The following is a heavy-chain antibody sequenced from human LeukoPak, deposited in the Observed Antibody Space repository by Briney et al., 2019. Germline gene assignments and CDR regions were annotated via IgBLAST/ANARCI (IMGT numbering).Heavy chain of an antibody. J-gene: IGHJ4*02. CDR1: GFTFSRYW. D-gene: IGHD6-13*01. CDR3: ARGAAPDLYYFDY. CDR2: INTEGGST. V-gene: IGHV3-74*01. Sequence: GGSLRLSCAASGFTFSRYWIHWVRQAPGKGLVWLSRINTEGGSTNYADSVKGRFTISRDNAKNTLYLQLNSLRADDTAVYYCARGAAPDLYYFDYWAQGTLVTASS.